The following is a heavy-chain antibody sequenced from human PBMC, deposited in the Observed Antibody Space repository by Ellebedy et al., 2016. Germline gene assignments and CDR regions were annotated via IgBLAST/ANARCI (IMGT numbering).Heavy chain of an antibody. D-gene: IGHD1-26*01. Sequence: ASVKVSXXASGYTFTGYYMHWVRQAPGQGLEWMGWINPNSGGTNYAQKFQGRVTMTRDTSISTAYMELSRLRSDDTAVYYCARSQKGSYLVPFDYWGQGTLVTVSS. CDR3: ARSQKGSYLVPFDY. J-gene: IGHJ4*02. V-gene: IGHV1-2*02. CDR2: INPNSGGT. CDR1: GYTFTGYY.